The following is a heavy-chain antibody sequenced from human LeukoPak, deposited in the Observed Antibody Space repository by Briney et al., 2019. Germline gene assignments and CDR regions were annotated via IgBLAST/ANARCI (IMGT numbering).Heavy chain of an antibody. CDR2: INYSGST. CDR3: ARDRREGSGWYIDY. Sequence: PSETLSLTCAVYGGSFSGYYWSWIRQPPGKGLEWIGEINYSGSTNYNPSLKSRVTISVDTSKNQFSLKLTSVTDADTAVYYCARDRREGSGWYIDYWGQGTLVTVSS. V-gene: IGHV4-34*01. D-gene: IGHD6-19*01. CDR1: GGSFSGYY. J-gene: IGHJ4*02.